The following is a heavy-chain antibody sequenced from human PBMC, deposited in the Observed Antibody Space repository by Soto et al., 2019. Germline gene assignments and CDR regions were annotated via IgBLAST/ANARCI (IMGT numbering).Heavy chain of an antibody. V-gene: IGHV4-61*01. CDR2: IYYSGST. J-gene: IGHJ4*02. CDR3: ASFEYSSSPPTYFDY. Sequence: PSETLSLTCTVSGGSVSSGSYYWSWIRQPPGKGLEWIGYIYYSGSTNYNPSLKSRVTISVDTSKNQFSLKLSSVTAADTAVYYCASFEYSSSPPTYFDYWGQGTMVTVSS. D-gene: IGHD6-6*01. CDR1: GGSVSSGSYY.